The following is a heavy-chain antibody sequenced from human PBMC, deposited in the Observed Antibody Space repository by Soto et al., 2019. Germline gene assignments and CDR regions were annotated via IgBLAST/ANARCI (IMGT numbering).Heavy chain of an antibody. CDR3: ERAAVEYYFDY. J-gene: IGHJ4*02. D-gene: IGHD6-13*01. Sequence: GGSLRLSCAASGFTFSSYAMHWVRQAPGKGLEWVAVISYDGSNKYYADSVKGRFTISRDNSKNTLYLQMNSLRVEDTAVYYWERAAVEYYFDYWGQGTLVTVSS. V-gene: IGHV3-30-3*01. CDR2: ISYDGSNK. CDR1: GFTFSSYA.